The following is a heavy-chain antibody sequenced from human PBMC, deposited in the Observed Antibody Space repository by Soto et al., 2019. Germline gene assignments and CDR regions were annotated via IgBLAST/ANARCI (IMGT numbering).Heavy chain of an antibody. J-gene: IGHJ4*02. CDR3: ARGCTGSYPGRRIFDF. Sequence: EVQLLESGGGLVQPGGSLRLSCAASGFTFSSYAMSWVRQAPGEGLEWVSTITDTGGDTKYADSVRGRFTMSRDNSKKTLYLQMNSLRVEDSAVYYCARGCTGSYPGRRIFDFWGRGTLVTVSS. CDR1: GFTFSSYA. D-gene: IGHD3-10*01. V-gene: IGHV3-23*01. CDR2: ITDTGGDT.